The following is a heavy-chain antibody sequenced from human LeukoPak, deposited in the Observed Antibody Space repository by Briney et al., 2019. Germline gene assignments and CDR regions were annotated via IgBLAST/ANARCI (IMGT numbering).Heavy chain of an antibody. D-gene: IGHD3-22*01. CDR3: ARDASYYDIGRAFDI. CDR1: GFTFSSYS. V-gene: IGHV3-21*01. CDR2: ISGSSSYI. J-gene: IGHJ3*02. Sequence: GGSLRLSCAASGFTFSSYSMNWVRQAPGKGLEWVSSISGSSSYIYYADSVKGRFTISRDNAKNSLYLQMNSLRAEDTAVYYCARDASYYDIGRAFDIWGQGTMVTVSS.